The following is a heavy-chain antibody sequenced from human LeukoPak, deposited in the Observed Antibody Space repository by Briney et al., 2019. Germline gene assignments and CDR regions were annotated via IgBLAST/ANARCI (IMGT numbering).Heavy chain of an antibody. Sequence: ASVKVSCKASGYTFSSSGTNWVRLAPGRGPEWIASINPQKRDTHYAQNFQGRVTVTAGTSTNTAYMELRSLRSDDTAIYYCARRKYGADYNGMDVWGQGTTVTVSS. CDR1: GYTFSSSG. CDR2: INPQKRDT. V-gene: IGHV1-18*01. J-gene: IGHJ6*02. CDR3: ARRKYGADYNGMDV. D-gene: IGHD4/OR15-4a*01.